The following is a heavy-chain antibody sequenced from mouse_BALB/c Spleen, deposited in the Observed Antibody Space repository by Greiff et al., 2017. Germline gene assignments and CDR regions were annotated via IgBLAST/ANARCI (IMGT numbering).Heavy chain of an antibody. J-gene: IGHJ1*01. V-gene: IGHV1-14*01. D-gene: IGHD2-3*01. CDR3: ARCDGYYGGWYFDV. CDR1: GYTFTSYV. CDR2: INPYNDGT. Sequence: EVQLQQSGPELVKPGASVKMSCKASGYTFTSYVMHWVKQKPGQGLEWIGYINPYNDGTKYNEKFKGKATLTSDKSSSTAYMELSSLTSEDSAVYYCARCDGYYGGWYFDVWGAGTTVTVSS.